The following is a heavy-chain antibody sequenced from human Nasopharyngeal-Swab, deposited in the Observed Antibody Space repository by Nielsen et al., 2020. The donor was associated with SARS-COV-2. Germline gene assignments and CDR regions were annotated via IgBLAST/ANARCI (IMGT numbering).Heavy chain of an antibody. Sequence: SETLSLTCTVSGGSISSSSYYWGWIRQPPGKGLEWIGSIYYSGSTYYNPSLKSRVTISVDTSKNQFSLKLSSVTAADTAVYYCARHSSDYHSYYYYYMDVWGKGTTVTVSS. CDR2: IYYSGST. J-gene: IGHJ6*03. CDR3: ARHSSDYHSYYYYYMDV. D-gene: IGHD3-16*01. CDR1: GGSISSSSYY. V-gene: IGHV4-39*01.